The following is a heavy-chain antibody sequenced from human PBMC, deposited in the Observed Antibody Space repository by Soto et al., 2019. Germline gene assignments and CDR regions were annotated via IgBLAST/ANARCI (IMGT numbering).Heavy chain of an antibody. CDR2: ISGSGSST. CDR1: GFTFSGYA. J-gene: IGHJ4*02. CDR3: ARALVFHSSSSDFSDY. V-gene: IGHV3-23*01. Sequence: GGSLRLSCAASGFTFSGYAMSWVRQAPGKGLEWVSAISGSGSSTYYADSVKGRFTISRDNAKNTLYLQMNSLRAEDTAVYYCARALVFHSSSSDFSDYWGQGTLVTVSS. D-gene: IGHD6-6*01.